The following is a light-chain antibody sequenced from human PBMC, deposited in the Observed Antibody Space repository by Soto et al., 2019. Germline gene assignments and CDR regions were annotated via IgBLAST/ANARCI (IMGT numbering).Light chain of an antibody. CDR3: QHYNSYSEA. CDR2: KAS. J-gene: IGKJ1*01. Sequence: IQMTQSPSSVSASVGDRVTITFRASQSVNTWLAWYQQKPGKAPKLLIYKASTLKSGVPSRFSGSGSGTEFTLTISSLQPDDFATYYCQHYNSYSEAFGQGTKVDIK. CDR1: QSVNTW. V-gene: IGKV1-5*03.